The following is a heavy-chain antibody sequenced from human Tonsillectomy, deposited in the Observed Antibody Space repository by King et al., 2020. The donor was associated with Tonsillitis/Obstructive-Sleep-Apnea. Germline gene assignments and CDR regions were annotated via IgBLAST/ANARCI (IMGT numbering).Heavy chain of an antibody. Sequence: VQLVESGGGVVQPGRSLRLSCAASGFIFSSYAIHWVRQAPGKGLEWVAVISYGGSNTYYADPVKGRFTIARDNSKNTLDLQMNSLRAEDTAVYYCAREGIYDSRGYADAFDIRGQGTMVTVSP. D-gene: IGHD3-22*01. CDR3: AREGIYDSRGYADAFDI. J-gene: IGHJ3*02. V-gene: IGHV3-30*04. CDR2: ISYGGSNT. CDR1: GFIFSSYA.